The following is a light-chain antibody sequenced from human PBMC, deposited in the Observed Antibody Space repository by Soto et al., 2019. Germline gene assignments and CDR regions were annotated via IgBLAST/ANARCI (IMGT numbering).Light chain of an antibody. CDR3: AAWDDSLTGYV. CDR1: SSNIGSNT. CDR2: SNN. Sequence: QSVLTQPPSASGTPGQRVTISCSGSSSNIGSNTVNWYQQLPGTAPKLLIYSNNQRPSGVPDRFSGSKSGTSPSLAISGLQSEDEADYYCAAWDDSLTGYVFGTGTKVTVL. V-gene: IGLV1-44*01. J-gene: IGLJ1*01.